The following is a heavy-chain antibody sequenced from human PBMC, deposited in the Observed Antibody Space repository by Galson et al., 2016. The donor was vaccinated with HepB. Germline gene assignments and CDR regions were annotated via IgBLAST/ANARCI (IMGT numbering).Heavy chain of an antibody. D-gene: IGHD6-13*01. Sequence: LRLSCAASGFTFSSYWMTWVRQAPGKWPEWMAHINEDGSKKYYVESVKGRFTISRDNAKNSLYLQMDSLRAEDTAVYSCVTERRTSSWCFWGQGTLVTVSS. CDR3: VTERRTSSWCF. J-gene: IGHJ1*01. V-gene: IGHV3-7*01. CDR1: GFTFSSYW. CDR2: INEDGSKK.